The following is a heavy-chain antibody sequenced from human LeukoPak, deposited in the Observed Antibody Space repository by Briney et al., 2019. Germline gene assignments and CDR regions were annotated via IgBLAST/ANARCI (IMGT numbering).Heavy chain of an antibody. J-gene: IGHJ4*02. CDR1: GYTFTNYG. CDR3: ARVPPSAHQLLSSDY. Sequence: ASLKVSCKASGYTFTNYGISWVRQAPGQGLEWMAWINANNGDTRYEQNLQGRVTMTTDASTSTAYMELRSLRSDDTAVYYCARVPPSAHQLLSSDYWGQGTLVTVSS. CDR2: INANNGDT. D-gene: IGHD2-2*01. V-gene: IGHV1-18*01.